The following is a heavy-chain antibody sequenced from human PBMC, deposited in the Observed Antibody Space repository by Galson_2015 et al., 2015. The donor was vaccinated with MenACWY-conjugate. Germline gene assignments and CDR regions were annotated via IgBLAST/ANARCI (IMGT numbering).Heavy chain of an antibody. Sequence: SLRLSCAASGLTFSNYGMSWVRQAPGKGLEWVSGISASASSTYYADSVKGRFIISRDKTKSTLYLQMNSLRVEDTAVYYCAKEGRFLTMTDWGQGTLVTVSS. V-gene: IGHV3-23*01. CDR1: GLTFSNYG. CDR3: AKEGRFLTMTD. J-gene: IGHJ4*02. CDR2: ISASASST. D-gene: IGHD3-3*01.